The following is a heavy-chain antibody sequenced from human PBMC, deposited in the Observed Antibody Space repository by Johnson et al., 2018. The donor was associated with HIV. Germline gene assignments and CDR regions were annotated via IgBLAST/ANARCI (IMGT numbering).Heavy chain of an antibody. J-gene: IGHJ3*02. CDR2: IRWNSGSI. Sequence: VQLVESGGGLVQPGGSLRLSCAASGFTFSDHYMDWVRQVPGKGLEWVSGIRWNSGSIGYADSVKGRFTISRDNAKNSLYLQMNSLRAEDTAVYYCARDLLYNWGQGTIVTVSS. V-gene: IGHV3-9*01. D-gene: IGHD2-15*01. CDR1: GFTFSDHY. CDR3: ARDLLYN.